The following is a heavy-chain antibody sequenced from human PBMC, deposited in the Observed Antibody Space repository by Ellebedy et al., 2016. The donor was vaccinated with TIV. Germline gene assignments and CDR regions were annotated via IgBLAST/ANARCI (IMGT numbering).Heavy chain of an antibody. CDR3: ARVHLRPYPGYGDYNNWFDP. D-gene: IGHD4-17*01. CDR1: GFTFTSYY. J-gene: IGHJ5*02. CDR2: INPSGGST. Sequence: GESLKISXAASGFTFTSYYMHWVRQAPGQGLEWMGIINPSGGSTSYAQKFQGRVTMTRDTSTSTVYMELSSLRSEDTAVYYCARVHLRPYPGYGDYNNWFDPWGQGTLVTVSS. V-gene: IGHV1-46*01.